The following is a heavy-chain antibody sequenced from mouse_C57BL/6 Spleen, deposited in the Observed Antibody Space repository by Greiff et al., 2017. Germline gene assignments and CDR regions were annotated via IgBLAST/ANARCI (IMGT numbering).Heavy chain of an antibody. J-gene: IGHJ2*01. CDR2: IDPSDSET. Sequence: QVQLKESGAELVRPGSSVKLSCKASGYTFTSYWMHWVKQRPIQGLEWIGNIDPSDSETHYTQKFKDKATLTVDKSSSTAYMQLSSLTSEDSAVYYCARRHGSSYDYFDYWGQGTTLTVSS. CDR1: GYTFTSYW. D-gene: IGHD1-1*01. V-gene: IGHV1-52*01. CDR3: ARRHGSSYDYFDY.